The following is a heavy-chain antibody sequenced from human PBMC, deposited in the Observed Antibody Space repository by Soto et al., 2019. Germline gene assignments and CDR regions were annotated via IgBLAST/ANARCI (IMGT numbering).Heavy chain of an antibody. D-gene: IGHD5-18*01. Sequence: ASVKVSCKASGYTFTNYGITWVRQAPGQGLEWMGWISAYNGDTHYTQRLQGRVTMTTDTSTSTAYMELRGLGSDDTAVYYCARVRQLGGYFYYYMDVWGKGTTVTVSS. CDR2: ISAYNGDT. J-gene: IGHJ6*03. CDR3: ARVRQLGGYFYYYMDV. CDR1: GYTFTNYG. V-gene: IGHV1-18*01.